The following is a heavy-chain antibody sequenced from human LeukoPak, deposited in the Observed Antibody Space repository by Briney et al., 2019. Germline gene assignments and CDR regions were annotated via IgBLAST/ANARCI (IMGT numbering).Heavy chain of an antibody. CDR1: GFPFSIYG. D-gene: IGHD4-17*01. V-gene: IGHV3-23*01. CDR3: AKSLDFYGCFDY. CDR2: ISPGGGPT. J-gene: IGHJ4*02. Sequence: GGSLRLSCAGSGFPFSIYGMNWVRQAPGKGLEWVSGISPGGGPTYYADSVKGRFTISRDDSKNTLYLQMNSLRAEDTAVYYCAKSLDFYGCFDYWGQGTLVAVSS.